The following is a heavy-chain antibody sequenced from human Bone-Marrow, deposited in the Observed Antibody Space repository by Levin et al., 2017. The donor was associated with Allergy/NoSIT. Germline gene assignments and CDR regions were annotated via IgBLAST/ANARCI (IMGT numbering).Heavy chain of an antibody. Sequence: KISCKASGDTFTRYGINWVRQAPGQGLEWMGWISTFSGDKKYAQKFQGRVTMTTDTSTTTAYMELRSLRSDDTAVYYCARDGRAYCSSSSCYRVVWFDPWGQGTLVTVSS. CDR1: GDTFTRYG. CDR2: ISTFSGDK. D-gene: IGHD2-2*01. V-gene: IGHV1-18*01. J-gene: IGHJ5*02. CDR3: ARDGRAYCSSSSCYRVVWFDP.